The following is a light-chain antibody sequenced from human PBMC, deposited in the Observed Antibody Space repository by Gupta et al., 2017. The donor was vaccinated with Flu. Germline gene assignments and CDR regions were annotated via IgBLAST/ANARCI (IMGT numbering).Light chain of an antibody. J-gene: IGLJ3*02. Sequence: GQTARITCSGNALPKQYTCWYQQKPGQAPVLVIYKDNERPSGIPERFSGSTSGTAVTLTISGVQAEDEADYYCKSAGGRGTYWVFGGGTKLTVL. V-gene: IGLV3-25*03. CDR1: ALPKQY. CDR3: KSAGGRGTYWV. CDR2: KDN.